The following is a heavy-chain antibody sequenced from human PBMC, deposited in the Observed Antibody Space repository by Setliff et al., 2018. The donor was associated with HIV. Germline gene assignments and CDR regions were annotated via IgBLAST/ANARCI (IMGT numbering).Heavy chain of an antibody. D-gene: IGHD3-3*01. CDR2: ISSSGGTI. CDR3: ARAFSGYYFDY. J-gene: IGHJ4*02. CDR1: GFTFSSYE. V-gene: IGHV3-48*03. Sequence: GGSLRLSCAASGFTFSSYEMNWVRQAPGKGLGWVSYISSSGGTIYYADSVKGRFTISRDNAKKSLYLQMNSLRADDTAVYYCARAFSGYYFDYWGQGTLVTVSS.